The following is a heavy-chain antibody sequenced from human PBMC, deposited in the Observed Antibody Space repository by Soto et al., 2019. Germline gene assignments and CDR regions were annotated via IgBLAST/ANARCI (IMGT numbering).Heavy chain of an antibody. J-gene: IGHJ4*02. V-gene: IGHV4-4*02. CDR3: ARWGDWMQQVL. CDR1: GGSIRSNKW. CDR2: IYHSGGT. Sequence: QVQLQESGPGLVKPSGTLSLTCGVSGGSIRSNKWWSWVRQPPGTGLEWIGEIYHSGGTNSNPSLKSRVTISVDKSKNQFSLKLNSVTAADTAVYYCARWGDWMQQVLWGQGTLVTVSS. D-gene: IGHD5-18*01.